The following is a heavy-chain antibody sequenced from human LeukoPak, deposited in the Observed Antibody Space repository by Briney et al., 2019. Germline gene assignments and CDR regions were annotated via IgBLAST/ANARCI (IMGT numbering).Heavy chain of an antibody. J-gene: IGHJ4*02. CDR1: GFTFSHYA. V-gene: IGHV3-64*01. Sequence: TGGSLRLSCAASGFTFSHYAMHWVRQAPGKGLESVAVISPDGGTTYYANSVKGRFTISRDNSKNTVSLQVGSLGLEDMAVYYCARAGYSSAWHGLGFDYWGLGILVTVSS. CDR2: ISPDGGTT. CDR3: ARAGYSSAWHGLGFDY. D-gene: IGHD6-19*01.